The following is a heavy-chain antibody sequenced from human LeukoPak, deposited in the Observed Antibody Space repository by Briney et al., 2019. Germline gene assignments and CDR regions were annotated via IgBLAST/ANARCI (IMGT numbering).Heavy chain of an antibody. CDR3: ASYEVDTVVVPAANFGFDY. CDR1: GGSISSYY. V-gene: IGHV4-59*01. J-gene: IGHJ4*02. Sequence: PSETLSLTCTVSGGSISSYYWSWIRQPPGKGLEWIGYIYYSGSTNYNPSLKSRVTISVDTSKNQFSLKLSSVTAADTAVYYCASYEVDTVVVPAANFGFDYWGQGTLVTVSS. CDR2: IYYSGST. D-gene: IGHD2-2*01.